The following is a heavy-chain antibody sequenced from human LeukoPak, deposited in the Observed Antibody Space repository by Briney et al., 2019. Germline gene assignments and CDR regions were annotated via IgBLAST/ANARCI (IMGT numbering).Heavy chain of an antibody. CDR2: IKGDGSEK. J-gene: IGHJ4*02. D-gene: IGHD5-12*01. CDR3: ARVKEYSGYAFDY. CDR1: GFTFSDYW. V-gene: IGHV3-7*01. Sequence: GGSLRLSCAASGFTFSDYWMTWVRQAPGKGLEWVANIKGDGSEKYYVDSVKGRFTISRDNAKNSLYLQMNSLRAGDTAVYYCARVKEYSGYAFDYWGQGTLVTVSS.